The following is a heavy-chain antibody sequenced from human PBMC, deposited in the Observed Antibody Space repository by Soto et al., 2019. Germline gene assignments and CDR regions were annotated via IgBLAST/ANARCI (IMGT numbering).Heavy chain of an antibody. CDR3: ARRDSSGWYGFRDYYYGMDV. D-gene: IGHD6-19*01. V-gene: IGHV5-10-1*01. Sequence: GESLKISCKGSGYSFTSYWISWVRQMPGKGLEWMGRIDPSDSYTNYSPSFQGHVTISADKSIITAYLQWSSLKAPDTAMYYCARRDSSGWYGFRDYYYGMDVWGQGTTVTVSS. CDR1: GYSFTSYW. CDR2: IDPSDSYT. J-gene: IGHJ6*02.